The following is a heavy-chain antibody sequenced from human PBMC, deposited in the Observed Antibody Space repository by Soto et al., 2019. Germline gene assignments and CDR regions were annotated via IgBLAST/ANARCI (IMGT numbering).Heavy chain of an antibody. D-gene: IGHD3-10*01. CDR1: GYSFTSYW. Sequence: GESLKISCKGSGYSFTSYWISWVRQMPGKGLEWMGRIDPSDSYTNYSPSFQGHVTISADKSISTAYLQLDNLGAEDTAVYYCGKERGYYYYYAVDDWGQGTTVTVSS. V-gene: IGHV5-10-1*01. CDR2: IDPSDSYT. CDR3: GKERGYYYYYAVDD. J-gene: IGHJ6*02.